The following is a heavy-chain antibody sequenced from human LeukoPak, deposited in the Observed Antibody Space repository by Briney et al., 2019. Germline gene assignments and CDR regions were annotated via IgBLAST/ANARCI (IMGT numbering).Heavy chain of an antibody. Sequence: PGGSLRLPCAASGFTFSSYGMHWVRQAPGKGLEWVAFIRYDGSNKYYADSVKGRFTISRDNSKNTLYLQMNSLRAEDTAVYYCAKTYYYGSGSYYTFDYWGQGTLVTVSS. CDR3: AKTYYYGSGSYYTFDY. J-gene: IGHJ4*02. V-gene: IGHV3-30*02. CDR2: IRYDGSNK. CDR1: GFTFSSYG. D-gene: IGHD3-10*01.